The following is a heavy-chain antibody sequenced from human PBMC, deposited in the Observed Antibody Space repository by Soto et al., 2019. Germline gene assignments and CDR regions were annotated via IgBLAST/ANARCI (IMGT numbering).Heavy chain of an antibody. CDR2: IFISGST. Sequence: TSETLSLTCTVSGGSISSRYWIWIRQPAGKGLEWIGRIFISGSTNYNPSLNSRVTMSVDTSKNQFSLKLTSVTAADTAVYYCASALLDYGDYYFDYWGQGTLVTVSS. CDR1: GGSISSRY. V-gene: IGHV4-4*07. CDR3: ASALLDYGDYYFDY. D-gene: IGHD4-17*01. J-gene: IGHJ4*02.